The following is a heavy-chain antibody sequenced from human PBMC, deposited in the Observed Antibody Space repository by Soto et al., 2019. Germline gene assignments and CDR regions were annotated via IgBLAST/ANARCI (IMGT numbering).Heavy chain of an antibody. V-gene: IGHV3-66*01. J-gene: IGHJ4*02. Sequence: DVQLVESGGGLVLRGESLRLSCAASGFTVGSAYMSWVRQAPGKGLEWVGGIYSGANTNYADSVKGRFSISRDTSKNRLYLQMNSLRAEDAAIYYCAREAWVGDFGDYWGQGTLVTVSS. CDR1: GFTVGSAY. CDR2: IYSGANT. D-gene: IGHD4-17*01. CDR3: AREAWVGDFGDY.